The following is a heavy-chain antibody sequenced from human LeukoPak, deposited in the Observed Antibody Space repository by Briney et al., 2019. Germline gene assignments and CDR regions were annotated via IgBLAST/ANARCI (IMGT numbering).Heavy chain of an antibody. CDR3: ARDIAAEDDAFDI. J-gene: IGHJ3*02. D-gene: IGHD6-6*01. Sequence: ASVTVSCKASGYTFTGYYMHWVRQAPGQGLEWMGWINPNSGGTNYAQKFQGRVTMTRDTSISTAYMELSRLRSDDTAVYYCARDIAAEDDAFDIWGQGTMVTVSS. CDR2: INPNSGGT. V-gene: IGHV1-2*02. CDR1: GYTFTGYY.